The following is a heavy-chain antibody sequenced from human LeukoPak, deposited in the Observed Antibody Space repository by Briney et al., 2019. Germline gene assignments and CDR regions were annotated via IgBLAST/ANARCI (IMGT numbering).Heavy chain of an antibody. D-gene: IGHD3-10*01. CDR3: ARGGFGSGSNPPDY. V-gene: IGHV4-61*02. CDR1: GGSISSGSYY. J-gene: IGHJ4*02. CDR2: IYTSGST. Sequence: PSETLSLTCTVSGGSISSGSYYWSWIRQPAGKGLEWIGRIYTSGSTNYNPSLKSRVTISVDTSKNQFSLKLSSVTAADTAVYYCARGGFGSGSNPPDYWGQGTLVTVSS.